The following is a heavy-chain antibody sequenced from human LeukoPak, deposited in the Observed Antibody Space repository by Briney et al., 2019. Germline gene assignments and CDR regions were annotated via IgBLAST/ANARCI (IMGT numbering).Heavy chain of an antibody. D-gene: IGHD6-13*01. V-gene: IGHV1-8*01. CDR3: ARGQQQLVRWWFDP. Sequence: ASVKVSCKASGYTFTSYDINWVRQATGQGLEWMGWMNPNSGNTGYAQKFQGRVTMTRNTSISTAYMELSSLRSDDTAVYYCARGQQQLVRWWFDPWGQGTLVTVSS. CDR2: MNPNSGNT. CDR1: GYTFTSYD. J-gene: IGHJ5*02.